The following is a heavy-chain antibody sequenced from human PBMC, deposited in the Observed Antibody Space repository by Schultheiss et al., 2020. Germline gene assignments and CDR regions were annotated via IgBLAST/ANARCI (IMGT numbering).Heavy chain of an antibody. CDR3: ARLGDIWGTYWYFDY. CDR2: ISGSGGST. CDR1: GFTFSSYA. J-gene: IGHJ4*01. D-gene: IGHD3-16*01. Sequence: GGSLRLSCAASGFTFSSYAMSWVRQAPGKGLEWVSAISGSGGSTYYADSVKGRFTISRDNSKNTLYLQMNSLRAEDTAVYYCARLGDIWGTYWYFDYWGHGTLVTVSS. V-gene: IGHV3-23*01.